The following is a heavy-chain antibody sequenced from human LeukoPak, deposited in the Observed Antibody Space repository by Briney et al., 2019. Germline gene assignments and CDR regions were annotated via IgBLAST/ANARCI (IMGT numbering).Heavy chain of an antibody. J-gene: IGHJ6*03. Sequence: SETLSLTCTVSGGSISSYYWSWIRQPPGKGLEWIGEIYHSGSTNYNPSLKSRVTISVDKSKNQFSLKLSSVTAADTAVYYCARASGYYDSSGYWEGYYYYYMDVWGKGTTVTVSS. D-gene: IGHD3-22*01. V-gene: IGHV4-59*12. CDR1: GGSISSYY. CDR2: IYHSGST. CDR3: ARASGYYDSSGYWEGYYYYYMDV.